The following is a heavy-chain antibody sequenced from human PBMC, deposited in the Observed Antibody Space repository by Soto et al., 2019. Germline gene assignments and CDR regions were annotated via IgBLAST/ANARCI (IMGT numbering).Heavy chain of an antibody. CDR2: IWNDGRSK. D-gene: IGHD2-8*02. J-gene: IGHJ3*02. CDR1: GFTFSRYG. CDR3: ESGLGTGGEDYAFYI. Sequence: QVPLVESGGGVVQPGRSLRLSCAASGFTFSRYGMHWVRQAPGKRPERLAVIWNDGRSKYHADSVNGRFTISRDNSKKSMNPEMNTLRAEDTAVYYYESGLGTGGEDYAFYISGEGAMVAV. V-gene: IGHV3-33*03.